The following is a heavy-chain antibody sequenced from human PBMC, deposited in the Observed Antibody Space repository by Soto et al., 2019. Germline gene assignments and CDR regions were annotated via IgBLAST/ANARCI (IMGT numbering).Heavy chain of an antibody. D-gene: IGHD2-21*02. CDR2: MYKTGST. CDR3: ARDLWGYCGTDCYPLDV. CDR1: GGSISGYY. J-gene: IGHJ6*02. V-gene: IGHV4-59*01. Sequence: SETLSLTCTVSGGSISGYYWSWIRQPPGKGLEWIGYMYKTGSTVYNPSFKSRVTISVDTSKNQFSLKLNSVTAADTVVYYCARDLWGYCGTDCYPLDVWGQGTTVTVS.